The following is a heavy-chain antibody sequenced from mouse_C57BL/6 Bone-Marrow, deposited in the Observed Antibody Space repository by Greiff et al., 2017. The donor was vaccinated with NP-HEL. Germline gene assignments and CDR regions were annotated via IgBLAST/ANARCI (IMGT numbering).Heavy chain of an antibody. Sequence: VQLQQPGAELVKPGASVKVSCKASGYTFTSYWMHWVKQRPGQGLEWIGRIHPSDSDTNYNQKFKGKATLTADKSSSTAYMQLRSLTSEDSSVYYCAIYYYGSSYYFDYWGQGTTLTVSS. CDR3: AIYYYGSSYYFDY. CDR2: IHPSDSDT. CDR1: GYTFTSYW. V-gene: IGHV1-74*01. J-gene: IGHJ2*01. D-gene: IGHD1-1*01.